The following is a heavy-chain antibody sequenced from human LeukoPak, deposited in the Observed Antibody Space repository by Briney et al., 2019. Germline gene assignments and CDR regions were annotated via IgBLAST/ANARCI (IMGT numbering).Heavy chain of an antibody. D-gene: IGHD6-19*01. J-gene: IGHJ4*02. V-gene: IGHV3-30*03. CDR3: ARDFLQWLVLSGVVY. CDR1: GFTFSSYG. CDR2: ISYDGSNK. Sequence: AGGSLRLSCAASGFTFSSYGMHWVRQAPGKGLEWVAVISYDGSNKYYADSVKDRFTISRDNSKSTLYLQMNSLRAEDTAVYYCARDFLQWLVLSGVVYWGQGTLVTVSS.